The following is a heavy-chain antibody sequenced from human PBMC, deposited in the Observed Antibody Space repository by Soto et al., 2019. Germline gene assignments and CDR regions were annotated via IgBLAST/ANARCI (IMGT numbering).Heavy chain of an antibody. D-gene: IGHD6-6*01. J-gene: IGHJ4*02. CDR2: IIPIFGTA. V-gene: IGHV1-69*13. Sequence: SVKVCCKASGRTCSSYSISWGRQAAVQGLEWMGGIIPIFGTANYAQKFQGRVTITADESTSTAYMELSSLRSEDTAVYYCAIEYSSSPPYYPIGYWGQGTLVTVSS. CDR1: GRTCSSYS. CDR3: AIEYSSSPPYYPIGY.